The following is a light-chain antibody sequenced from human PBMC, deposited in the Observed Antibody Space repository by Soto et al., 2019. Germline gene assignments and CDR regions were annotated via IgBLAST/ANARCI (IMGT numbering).Light chain of an antibody. CDR1: HGISSC. Sequence: DIQMTQSPSSVSASVGDIVTITCRASHGISSCLAWYQQKPGKAPKLLIYAASSLQSGVPSRFSGSGSGTDFNHPISSLQPDDFATYYCQQANSYPYTFGQGTKRQIK. CDR3: QQANSYPYT. J-gene: IGKJ2*01. CDR2: AAS. V-gene: IGKV1-12*01.